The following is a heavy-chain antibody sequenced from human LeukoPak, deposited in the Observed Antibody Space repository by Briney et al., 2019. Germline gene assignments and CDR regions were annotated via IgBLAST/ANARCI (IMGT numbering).Heavy chain of an antibody. D-gene: IGHD5-18*01. CDR3: ARALWLNAFDY. CDR1: GYTFTGYY. CDR2: INPNSGGT. Sequence: ASVKVSCKASGYTFTGYYMHWVRQAPGQGLEWMGWINPNSGGTNYAQKFQGRVTMTRDTSISTAYMELSSLRSEDTAVYYCARALWLNAFDYWGQGTLVTVSS. J-gene: IGHJ4*02. V-gene: IGHV1-2*02.